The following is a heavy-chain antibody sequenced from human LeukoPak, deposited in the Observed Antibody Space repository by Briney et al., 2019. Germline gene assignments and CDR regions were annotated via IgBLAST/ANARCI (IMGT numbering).Heavy chain of an antibody. V-gene: IGHV3-48*02. D-gene: IGHD2-2*01. CDR3: AREPYIVVVPAATSYYFDY. CDR1: GFTFTTYW. CDR2: ISSSSSTI. Sequence: PGGSLRLSCAASGFTFTTYWMHWVRQAPGKGLEWVSYISSSSSTIYYADSVKGRFTISRDNAKNSLYLQMNSLRDEDTAVYYCAREPYIVVVPAATSYYFDYWGQGTLVTVSS. J-gene: IGHJ4*02.